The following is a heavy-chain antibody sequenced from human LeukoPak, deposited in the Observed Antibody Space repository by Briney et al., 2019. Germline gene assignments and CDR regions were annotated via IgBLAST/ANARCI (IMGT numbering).Heavy chain of an antibody. CDR2: IYYSGST. J-gene: IGHJ3*02. CDR3: ARGGYSSSRHAFDI. CDR1: GGSISSYY. D-gene: IGHD6-13*01. V-gene: IGHV4-59*12. Sequence: PSETLSLTCTVSGGSISSYYWSWIRQPPGKGLEWMGYIYYSGSTNYNPSLKSRVTMSVDTSKNQFSLHLNSVTPEDTAVYYCARGGYSSSRHAFDIWGQGTMVTVSS.